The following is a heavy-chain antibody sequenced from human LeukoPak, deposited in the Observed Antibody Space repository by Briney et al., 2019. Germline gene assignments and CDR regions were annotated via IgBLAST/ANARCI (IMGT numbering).Heavy chain of an antibody. CDR1: GGSISSGGYY. CDR2: IYHSGST. J-gene: IGHJ4*02. Sequence: SQTLTLTCTVSGGSISSGGYYWSWIRQPPGKGLEWIGYIYHSGSTYYNPSLKSRVTISVDRSKNQFSLKLSSVTAADTAVYYCARCSYDISTGYYNGLDFWGQGTLVTVSS. CDR3: ARCSYDISTGYYNGLDF. D-gene: IGHD3-9*01. V-gene: IGHV4-30-2*01.